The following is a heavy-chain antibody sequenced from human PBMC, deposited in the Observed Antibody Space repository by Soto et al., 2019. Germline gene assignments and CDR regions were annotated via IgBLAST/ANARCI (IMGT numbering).Heavy chain of an antibody. Sequence: EVQLLESGGGLVQWGGSLRLSCAASGFIFNNYAMTWVRQAPGKGLEWAARVSGSGGRAYYADSVTGRLTISRDNSNNSLQLQMTNVRGEDTAAYYCVRRAGGVVVWDYELWGRGTLVSV. V-gene: IGHV3-23*01. CDR2: VSGSGGRA. CDR3: VRRAGGVVVWDYEL. D-gene: IGHD2-21*01. J-gene: IGHJ2*01. CDR1: GFIFNNYA.